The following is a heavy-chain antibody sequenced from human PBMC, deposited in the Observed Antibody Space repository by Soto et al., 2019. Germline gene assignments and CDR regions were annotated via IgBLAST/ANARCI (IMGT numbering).Heavy chain of an antibody. CDR3: ARDQDGGGGTADY. V-gene: IGHV3-74*01. CDR1: GFTLRKFW. D-gene: IGHD3-16*01. J-gene: IGHJ4*02. Sequence: EVQLVESGGGLVQPGGSLRLSCVASGFTLRKFWMHWFRQATGEGPVWVSRITNDGSTTYYADSVGGRFTISRDNAKNTLYLQLNSLGVEDTAVYYCARDQDGGGGTADYGGQGTLVTVSP. CDR2: ITNDGSTT.